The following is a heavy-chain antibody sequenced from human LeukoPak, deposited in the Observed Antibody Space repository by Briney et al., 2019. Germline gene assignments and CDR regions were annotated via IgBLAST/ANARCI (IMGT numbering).Heavy chain of an antibody. CDR3: AKGGYFDWLFPDY. Sequence: GRSLRLSCAASGFTFSSYGMHWVRQAPGKGLEWVAVIWYDGSNKYYADSVKGRFTISRDNSKNTLYLQMNSLRAEDTAVYYCAKGGYFDWLFPDYWGQGTLVTVSS. V-gene: IGHV3-33*06. CDR1: GFTFSSYG. D-gene: IGHD3-9*01. CDR2: IWYDGSNK. J-gene: IGHJ4*02.